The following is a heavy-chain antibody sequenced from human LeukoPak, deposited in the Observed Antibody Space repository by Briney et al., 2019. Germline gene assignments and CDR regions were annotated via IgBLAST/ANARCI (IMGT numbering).Heavy chain of an antibody. Sequence: ASVKVSCKASGYTFTSYYMHWVRQAPGQGLEWMGGINPSGGSTSYAQKFQGRLTMTRDTSTSTVYMELNSLRAEDTAVYYCARDLGGVAAAGTGFDYWGQGTLVTVSS. D-gene: IGHD6-13*01. CDR2: INPSGGST. J-gene: IGHJ4*02. CDR1: GYTFTSYY. CDR3: ARDLGGVAAAGTGFDY. V-gene: IGHV1-46*01.